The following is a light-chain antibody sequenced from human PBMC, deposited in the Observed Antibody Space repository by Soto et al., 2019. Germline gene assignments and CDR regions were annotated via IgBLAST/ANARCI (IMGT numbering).Light chain of an antibody. J-gene: IGKJ2*01. CDR2: GAS. Sequence: EVVLRQSPATLSVSPGERATLSCRASQTVSRSLAWYQQRPGQAPRLLIYGASTRATGVSDRFSGSGSGTDFTLTISSLQSEDFAVYYCQQYIDWPPYTFGQGTKVDTK. CDR1: QTVSRS. CDR3: QQYIDWPPYT. V-gene: IGKV3-15*01.